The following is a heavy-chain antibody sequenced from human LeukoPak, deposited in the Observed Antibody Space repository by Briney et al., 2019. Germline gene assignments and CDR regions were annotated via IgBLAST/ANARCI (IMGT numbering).Heavy chain of an antibody. CDR2: TSRDGSST. CDR1: GFTFSRVW. Sequence: GGSLRFSCAASGFTFSRVWMHWVRQAPGKGLVWVARTSRDGSSTVYADSVKVRFTISRDNAEKTLYLQMNSLRAEDTAIYYCARDSDAGFDYWGQGTLVTVSS. CDR3: ARDSDAGFDY. V-gene: IGHV3-74*01. J-gene: IGHJ4*02.